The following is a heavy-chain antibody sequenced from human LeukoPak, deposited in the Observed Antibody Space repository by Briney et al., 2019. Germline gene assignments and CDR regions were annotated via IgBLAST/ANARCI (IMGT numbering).Heavy chain of an antibody. D-gene: IGHD3-3*01. J-gene: IGHJ4*02. CDR2: MNPNSGNT. V-gene: IGHV1-8*03. CDR3: ARGFRDFWSGYHSTIDY. CDR1: GYTFTSYD. Sequence: GASVKVSCKASGYTFTSYDINWVRQATGQGLEWMGWMNPNSGNTGYAQKFQGRVTITRHTSISTAYMELSSMRSEDTAVYYCARGFRDFWSGYHSTIDYWGQGTLVTVSS.